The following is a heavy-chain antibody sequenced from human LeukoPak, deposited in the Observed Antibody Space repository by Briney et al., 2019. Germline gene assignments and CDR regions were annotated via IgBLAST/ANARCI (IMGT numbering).Heavy chain of an antibody. CDR1: GFTLTSSA. CDR3: AAAQGAYYDFWSGYYTSGQSWFDP. V-gene: IGHV1-58*02. Sequence: ASVKVSCKASGFTLTSSAMQWVRQARGQRLEWIGWIVVGSGNTNYAQKFQERVTITRDMSTSTAYMELSSLRSEDTAVYYCAAAQGAYYDFWSGYYTSGQSWFDPWGQGTLVTVSS. J-gene: IGHJ5*02. D-gene: IGHD3-3*01. CDR2: IVVGSGNT.